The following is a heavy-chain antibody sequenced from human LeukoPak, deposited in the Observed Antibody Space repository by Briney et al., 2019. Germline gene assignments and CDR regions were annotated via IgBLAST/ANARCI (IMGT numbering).Heavy chain of an antibody. CDR1: GGSFSGYY. V-gene: IGHV4-59*01. CDR3: ARNGYLRSGNYYYYYYMDV. J-gene: IGHJ6*03. CDR2: IYYSGST. Sequence: SETLSLTCAVYGGSFSGYYWSWIRQPPGKGLEWIGYIYYSGSTNYNPSLKSRVTISVDTSKNQFSLKLSSVTAADTAVYYCARNGYLRSGNYYYYYYMDVWGKGTTVTVSS. D-gene: IGHD5/OR15-5a*01.